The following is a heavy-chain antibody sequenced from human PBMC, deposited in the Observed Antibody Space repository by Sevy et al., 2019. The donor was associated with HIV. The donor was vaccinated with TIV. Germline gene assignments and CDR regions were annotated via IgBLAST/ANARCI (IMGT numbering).Heavy chain of an antibody. J-gene: IGHJ5*02. CDR2: ISSSSSTI. Sequence: GGSLRLSCAASGFTFSSYSMNWVRQAPGKGLEWVSYISSSSSTIYYADSVKGRFTISRDNAKNSLYLQMNSLRAEDTAVYYCARAPFVPDYGDYEIWFDPWGQGTLVTVSS. D-gene: IGHD4-17*01. CDR1: GFTFSSYS. CDR3: ARAPFVPDYGDYEIWFDP. V-gene: IGHV3-48*01.